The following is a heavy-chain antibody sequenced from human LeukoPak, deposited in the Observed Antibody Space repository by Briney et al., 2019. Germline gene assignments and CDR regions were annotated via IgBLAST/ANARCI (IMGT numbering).Heavy chain of an antibody. CDR2: IIPIFGTA. D-gene: IGHD1-1*01. CDR3: ARDGTGDALDI. CDR1: GGTFSGYA. Sequence: GASVKVSCKASGGTFSGYAISWVRQAPGQGLEWMGGIIPIFGTANYAQKFQGRVTITADESTSTAYMELSSLRSEDTAVYYCARDGTGDALDIWGQGTMVTVSS. V-gene: IGHV1-69*13. J-gene: IGHJ3*02.